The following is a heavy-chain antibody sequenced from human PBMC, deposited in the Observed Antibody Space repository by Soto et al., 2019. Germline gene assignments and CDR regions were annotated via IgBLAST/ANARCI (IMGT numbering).Heavy chain of an antibody. J-gene: IGHJ4*02. D-gene: IGHD3-3*01. CDR3: ARDDFWSEYGQFDY. CDR2: ISSSSSTI. CDR1: GFTFSSYS. Sequence: GGSLRLSCAASGFTFSSYSMNWVRQAPGKGLEWVSYISSSSSTIYYADSVKGRFTISRDNAKNSLYLQMNSPRDEDTAVYYCARDDFWSEYGQFDYWGQGTLVTVSS. V-gene: IGHV3-48*02.